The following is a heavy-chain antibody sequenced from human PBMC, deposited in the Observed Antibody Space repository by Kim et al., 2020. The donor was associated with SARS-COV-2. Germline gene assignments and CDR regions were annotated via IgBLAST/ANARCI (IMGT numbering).Heavy chain of an antibody. J-gene: IGHJ3*02. Sequence: PSLKSRVTMSVDTSKDQFSLKLSSVTAAATAVYYCARDNTIFGLLHAFDISGQGTLVTVSS. D-gene: IGHD3-3*01. CDR3: ARDNTIFGLLHAFDI. V-gene: IGHV4-4*07.